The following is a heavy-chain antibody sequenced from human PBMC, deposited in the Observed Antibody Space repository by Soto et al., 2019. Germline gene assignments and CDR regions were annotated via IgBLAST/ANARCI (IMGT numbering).Heavy chain of an antibody. J-gene: IGHJ4*02. D-gene: IGHD2-2*01. V-gene: IGHV3-64*01. CDR2: ISSNGGST. CDR3: AREGYCSSTSCYSFDY. Sequence: ESGGGLVQPGGSLRLSCAASGFTFSSYAMHWARQAPGKGLEYVSAISSNGGSTYYANSVKGRFTISRDNSKNTLYLQMGSLRAEDMAVYYCAREGYCSSTSCYSFDYWGQGTLVTVSS. CDR1: GFTFSSYA.